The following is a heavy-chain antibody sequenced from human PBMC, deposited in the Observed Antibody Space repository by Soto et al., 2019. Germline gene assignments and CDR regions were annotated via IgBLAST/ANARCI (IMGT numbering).Heavy chain of an antibody. Sequence: QVQLEESGGGVVQPGRSLRLSCAASGFTFSTYAMHWVRQAPGKGLEWVAVMSYDGSNKYYADSVKGRFTISRDNSKNTLFLQMSSLTPEDTGVYYCARGESGAYLQYWGQGTLVTVSS. CDR1: GFTFSTYA. D-gene: IGHD2-15*01. V-gene: IGHV3-30*03. J-gene: IGHJ1*01. CDR2: MSYDGSNK. CDR3: ARGESGAYLQY.